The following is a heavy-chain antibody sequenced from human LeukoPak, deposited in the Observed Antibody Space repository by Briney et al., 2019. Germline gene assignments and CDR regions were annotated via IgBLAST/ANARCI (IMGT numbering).Heavy chain of an antibody. CDR2: ISGSGGST. CDR3: TRDPLYNFWSGFPAY. J-gene: IGHJ4*02. V-gene: IGHV3-23*01. CDR1: GFTFSSYA. Sequence: GGSLRLSCAASGFTFSSYAMSWVRQAPGKGLEWVSAISGSGGSTYYADSVKGRFTISRDNSKNTLYLQMNSLRAEDTAVYYCTRDPLYNFWSGFPAYWGQGTLVTVSS. D-gene: IGHD3-3*01.